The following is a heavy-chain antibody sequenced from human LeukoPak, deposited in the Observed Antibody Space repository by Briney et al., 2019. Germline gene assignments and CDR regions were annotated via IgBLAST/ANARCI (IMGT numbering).Heavy chain of an antibody. V-gene: IGHV4-31*03. D-gene: IGHD3-10*01. J-gene: IGHJ5*02. Sequence: SETLSLTCSVSGGSVSSNNYQWNWIRQHPGEGLEWIGYIHHSGSTYYNPSLKSRVIISVDTSKNQFSLKLNSVTAADTAVYYCATYGSGSYRFDPWGQGTLVTVSS. CDR2: IHHSGST. CDR1: GGSVSSNNYQ. CDR3: ATYGSGSYRFDP.